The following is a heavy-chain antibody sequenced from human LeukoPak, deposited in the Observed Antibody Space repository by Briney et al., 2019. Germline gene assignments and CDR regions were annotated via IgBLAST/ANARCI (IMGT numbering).Heavy chain of an antibody. Sequence: GGSLRLSCAASGFTVSSNYMSWVRQAPGKGLEWVSAISGSGGSTYYADSVKGRFTISRDNSKNTVYLQMNSLRAEDTAVYYCAKAEGIAAAGRDFYYYYYMDVWGKGTTVTVSS. J-gene: IGHJ6*03. CDR3: AKAEGIAAAGRDFYYYYYMDV. V-gene: IGHV3-23*01. CDR2: ISGSGGST. CDR1: GFTVSSNY. D-gene: IGHD6-13*01.